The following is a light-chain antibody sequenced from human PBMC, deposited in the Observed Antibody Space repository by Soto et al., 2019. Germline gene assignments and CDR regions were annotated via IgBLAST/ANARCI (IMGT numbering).Light chain of an antibody. CDR3: SSYTSSSTLVV. CDR1: SSDVGGYNY. CDR2: DVS. Sequence: QAVVTQPASVSGSPGQSITISCTGTSSDVGGYNYVSWYQQHPGKAPKLMIYDVSNRPSGVSNRFSGSKSGNTASLTISGLQAEDEADYYCSSYTSSSTLVVLGGGTQLTVL. V-gene: IGLV2-14*01. J-gene: IGLJ2*01.